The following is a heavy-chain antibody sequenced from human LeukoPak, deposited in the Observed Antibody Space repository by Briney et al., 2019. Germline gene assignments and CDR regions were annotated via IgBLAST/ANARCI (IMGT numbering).Heavy chain of an antibody. J-gene: IGHJ4*02. CDR2: ISSSSSYI. CDR3: AREKSDSSSWYWFEGFHY. V-gene: IGHV3-21*01. D-gene: IGHD6-13*01. CDR1: GFTFSSYS. Sequence: GGSLRLSCAASGFTFSSYSMNWVRKAPGKGLEWVSSISSSSSYIYYADSVKGRFTISRDNAKNSLYLQMNSLRAEDTAVYYCAREKSDSSSWYWFEGFHYWGQGTLVTVSS.